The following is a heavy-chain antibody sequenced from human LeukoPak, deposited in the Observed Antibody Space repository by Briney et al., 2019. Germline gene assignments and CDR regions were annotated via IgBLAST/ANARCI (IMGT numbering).Heavy chain of an antibody. CDR2: INPNSGGT. CDR3: AREGRDTAMADHDAFDI. CDR1: GHTFTGYY. V-gene: IGHV1-2*02. Sequence: ASVKVSCKASGHTFTGYYMHWVRQAPGQGLEWMGWINPNSGGTNYAQKFQGRVTMTRDTSISTAYMELSRLRSDDTAVYYCAREGRDTAMADHDAFDIWGQGTMVTVSS. J-gene: IGHJ3*02. D-gene: IGHD5-18*01.